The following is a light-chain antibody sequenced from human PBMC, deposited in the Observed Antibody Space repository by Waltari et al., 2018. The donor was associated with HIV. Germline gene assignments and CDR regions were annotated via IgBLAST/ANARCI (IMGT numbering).Light chain of an antibody. CDR2: WAA. J-gene: IGKJ3*01. CDR3: QQYFSSPLT. V-gene: IGKV4-1*01. CDR1: QSRLYRSSGY. Sequence: DIVLTQSPKYLAVSLGGRAALNCKSSQSRLYRSSGYLDWYPQKLGQPPLLLISWAATRESVVPELFAGSGSGRNFTLTSSSLQPEYVAVYYWQQYFSSPLTFCPGTKVGI.